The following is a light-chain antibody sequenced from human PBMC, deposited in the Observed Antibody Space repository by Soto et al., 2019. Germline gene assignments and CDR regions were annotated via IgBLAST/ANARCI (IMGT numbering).Light chain of an antibody. CDR2: DAS. CDR1: QSVSSY. CDR3: QQRSNWPPL. Sequence: EIVLTQSPATRSLSPGERATLSCRASQSVSSYLAWYQQKPGQAPRLLIYDASNGATGIPARFSGSGSGTDFTLTISSLEPEDFAVYYCQQRSNWPPLFGPGTKVDIK. V-gene: IGKV3-11*01. J-gene: IGKJ3*01.